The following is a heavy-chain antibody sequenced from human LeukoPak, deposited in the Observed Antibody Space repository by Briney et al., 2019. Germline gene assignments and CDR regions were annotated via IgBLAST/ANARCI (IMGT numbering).Heavy chain of an antibody. D-gene: IGHD6-13*01. V-gene: IGHV1-2*02. CDR2: INPNSGGT. J-gene: IGHJ4*02. CDR1: GYTFTGYY. Sequence: ASVKVSCKASGYTFTGYYMHWVRQAPGQGLEWMGWINPNSGGTNYAQKFQGRVTMTRDTSISTAYMELSRLRSDDTAVYHCASGGRHSSSWYPVNYWGQGTLVTVSS. CDR3: ASGGRHSSSWYPVNY.